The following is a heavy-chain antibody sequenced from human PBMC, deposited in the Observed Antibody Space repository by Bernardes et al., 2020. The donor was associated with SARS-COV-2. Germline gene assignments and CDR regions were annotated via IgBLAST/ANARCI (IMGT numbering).Heavy chain of an antibody. D-gene: IGHD2-21*02. CDR1: GYTFIDSY. J-gene: IGHJ4*02. CDR3: ARTFYYDRGGDSLFDY. Sequence: ASVKVSCPASGYTFIDSYPHWLRQAPGRGLAWMGWISSKRGSTNHAQKFQGRVTMTRDTSISTDYMELSRLRSDDTAVYYCARTFYYDRGGDSLFDYWGQGTAVTVSS. V-gene: IGHV1-2*02. CDR2: ISSKRGST.